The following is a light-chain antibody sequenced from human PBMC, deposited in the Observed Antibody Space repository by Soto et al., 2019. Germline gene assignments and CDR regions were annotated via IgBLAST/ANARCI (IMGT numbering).Light chain of an antibody. CDR2: DYS. V-gene: IGKV3-11*01. CDR1: QSISRY. CDR3: QQRISGPAFT. J-gene: IGKJ2*01. Sequence: EIVLTQSPATLSLSPGERATLSCRASQSISRYLAWYQQKPGQSPRLLIYDYSNRPTGIPARFSGSGSGTDFTLTISSLEPEDFAVYYCQQRISGPAFTFGQGTKLEIK.